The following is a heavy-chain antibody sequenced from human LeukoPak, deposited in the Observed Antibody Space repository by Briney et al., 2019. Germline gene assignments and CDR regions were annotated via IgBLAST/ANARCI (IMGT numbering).Heavy chain of an antibody. D-gene: IGHD5-18*01. V-gene: IGHV4-39*07. CDR2: IYYSGTT. CDR1: GVSISSSPYY. Sequence: SETLSLTCTVSGVSISSSPYYWGWIRQPPGKGLEWIGSIYYSGTTHYNPSLESRVTISVDTSKNQFSLKLASVTAADTAIYYCAKGAGGFSYYNWFDPWGQGTLVTVSS. J-gene: IGHJ5*02. CDR3: AKGAGGFSYYNWFDP.